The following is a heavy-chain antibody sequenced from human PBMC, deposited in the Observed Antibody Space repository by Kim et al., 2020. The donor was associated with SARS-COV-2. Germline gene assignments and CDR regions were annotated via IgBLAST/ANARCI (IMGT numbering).Heavy chain of an antibody. D-gene: IGHD3-22*01. Sequence: SVKVSCKASGDTFSTFTISWVRQAPGQGLEWLGGIIPMFATANYAQKFQGRVTITADDSTRTAYMELSSLRSEDTAVYYCARGFCYGSSGYYESDYYHFDGMDVWGQGTTVAVSS. CDR1: GDTFSTFT. CDR3: ARGFCYGSSGYYESDYYHFDGMDV. J-gene: IGHJ6*02. V-gene: IGHV1-69*13. CDR2: IIPMFATA.